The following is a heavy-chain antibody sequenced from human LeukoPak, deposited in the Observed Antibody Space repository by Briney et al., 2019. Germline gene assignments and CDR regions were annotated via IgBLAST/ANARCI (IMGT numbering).Heavy chain of an antibody. CDR2: INHNGNVN. Sequence: LPGGSLRLSCAASGFTFSSYWMNWARQAPGKGLEWVASINHNGNVNYYVDYVKGRFTIYRDNAKNSLYLQMSNLRAEDTAVYFCARGGGLDVWGQGATVTVSS. J-gene: IGHJ6*02. CDR1: GFTFSSYW. CDR3: ARGGGLDV. D-gene: IGHD3-16*01. V-gene: IGHV3-7*03.